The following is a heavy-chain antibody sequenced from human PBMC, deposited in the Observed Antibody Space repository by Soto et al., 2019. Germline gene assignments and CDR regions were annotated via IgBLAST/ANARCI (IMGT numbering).Heavy chain of an antibody. Sequence: QITLKESGPTLVKPTQTLTLTCTFSGFSLSTSGVGVGWIRQPPGKALEWLALIYWDDDKRYSPALKSRLAITKDTSKNQVVLTMTNMDPVDTATYYGAHSTRYMIAYRGEYDFDYWGQGTLVTVSS. CDR1: GFSLSTSGVG. J-gene: IGHJ4*02. CDR2: IYWDDDK. V-gene: IGHV2-5*02. D-gene: IGHD3-22*01. CDR3: AHSTRYMIAYRGEYDFDY.